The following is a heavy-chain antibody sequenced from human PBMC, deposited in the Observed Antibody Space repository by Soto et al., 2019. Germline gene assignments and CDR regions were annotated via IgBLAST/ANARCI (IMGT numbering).Heavy chain of an antibody. D-gene: IGHD2-2*01. CDR2: INHRGST. V-gene: IGHV4-34*01. Sequence: SETLSLTCVVYGGSFSGYYWSWIRQSPGKGLEWIGGINHRGSTNYNPSLESRVTISVDTSKNQFSLKLPSVTAADTAVYYCARVRREGYCSSTSCYQHYGMDVWGQGTTVTVSS. CDR1: GGSFSGYY. J-gene: IGHJ6*02. CDR3: ARVRREGYCSSTSCYQHYGMDV.